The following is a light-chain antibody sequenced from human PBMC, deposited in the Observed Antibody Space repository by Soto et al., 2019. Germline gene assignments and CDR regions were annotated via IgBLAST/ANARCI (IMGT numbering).Light chain of an antibody. Sequence: QSALAQPPSASGTAGQRVTISCSGSSSNIGSYTVHWFQQLPGAAPKPLIYTTDQRPSGVPDRFSGSKSGTSASLAISGLQSEDEADYYCAAWDDSLNGHVFGSGTKVTVL. CDR3: AAWDDSLNGHV. J-gene: IGLJ1*01. CDR1: SSNIGSYT. CDR2: TTD. V-gene: IGLV1-44*01.